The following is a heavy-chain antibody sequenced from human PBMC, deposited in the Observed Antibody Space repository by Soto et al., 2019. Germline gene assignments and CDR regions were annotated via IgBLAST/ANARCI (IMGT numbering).Heavy chain of an antibody. J-gene: IGHJ4*02. CDR3: AKGTSYYDSSGFDY. V-gene: IGHV3-23*01. D-gene: IGHD3-22*01. CDR1: GFTFSNDA. Sequence: EVQLLESGGDLLQPGGSLRLSCAASGFTFSNDAMTWVRQAPGKGLEWVSVISGSGGSTYYADSVKGRFTISRDTSKNTLYLQMNTLRAADTALYYCAKGTSYYDSSGFDYWGQGTRVTVSS. CDR2: ISGSGGST.